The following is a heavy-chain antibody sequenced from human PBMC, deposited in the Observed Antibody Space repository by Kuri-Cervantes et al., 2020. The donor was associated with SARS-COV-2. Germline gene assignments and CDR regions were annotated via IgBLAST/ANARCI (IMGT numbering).Heavy chain of an antibody. V-gene: IGHV3-30*03. CDR3: AGLDEYSSGWHNDY. J-gene: IGHJ4*02. Sequence: LSLTCAASGFNFSRTDMHWVRQAPGKGLEWVAVISHDGKNKKCIASGKGRFTISRGNSKNTLYLQMNSLRAEDTAVYYCAGLDEYSSGWHNDYWGQGTLVTVSS. D-gene: IGHD6-19*01. CDR1: GFNFSRTD. CDR2: ISHDGKNK.